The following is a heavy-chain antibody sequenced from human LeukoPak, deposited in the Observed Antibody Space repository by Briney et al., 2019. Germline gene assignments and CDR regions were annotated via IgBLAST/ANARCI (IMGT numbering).Heavy chain of an antibody. V-gene: IGHV4-59*08. J-gene: IGHJ2*01. D-gene: IGHD6-25*01. CDR3: ARQGGGFWYFDL. Sequence: SETLSLTCTVAGRSISSYYWSWIRQPPGKGLGWIGYIYYSGITNSNPTHKSRVTISVDTSTNQCSLKLCSGTAADTAVYYCARQGGGFWYFDLWGRGTLVTASS. CDR1: GRSISSYY. CDR2: IYYSGIT.